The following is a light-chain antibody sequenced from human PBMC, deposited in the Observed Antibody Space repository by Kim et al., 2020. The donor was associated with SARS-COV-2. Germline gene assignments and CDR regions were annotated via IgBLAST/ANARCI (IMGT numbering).Light chain of an antibody. CDR3: QAWDSTWV. CDR2: QDS. J-gene: IGLJ3*02. V-gene: IGLV3-1*01. CDR1: KLGDKY. Sequence: VSVSPGQTASITCSGDKLGDKYACWYQQMPGQSPVLVIYQDSKRPSGIPERFSGSNSGNTATLTISGTQAMDEADYYCQAWDSTWVFGGGTQLTVL.